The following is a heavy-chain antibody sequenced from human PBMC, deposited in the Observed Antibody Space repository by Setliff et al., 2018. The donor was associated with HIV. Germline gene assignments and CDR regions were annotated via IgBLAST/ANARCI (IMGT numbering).Heavy chain of an antibody. V-gene: IGHV4-59*01. CDR1: GGSFSGYY. Sequence: LSLTCAVYGGSFSGYYWSWIRHSPGKGLEWIGSIYYSGSTNYNPSLKSRVTISVDTSKNQFSLKLSSVTAADTAVYYCAREEDYNFWSGYDWFDPWGQGTLVTVSS. CDR3: AREEDYNFWSGYDWFDP. D-gene: IGHD3-3*01. J-gene: IGHJ5*02. CDR2: IYYSGST.